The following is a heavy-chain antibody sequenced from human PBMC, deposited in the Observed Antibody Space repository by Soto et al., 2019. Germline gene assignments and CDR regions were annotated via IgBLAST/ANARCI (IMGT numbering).Heavy chain of an antibody. D-gene: IGHD2-15*01. CDR3: ARDLGYCNSSGCFRNWFDP. CDR2: ISTYDDKT. Sequence: SVKVSCKASGYSFGTHGISWVRQAPGQGLEWMGWISTYDDKTNFPQKFQGRITMTTDTSTSTAYMELRSLRSDDTAVYFCARDLGYCNSSGCFRNWFDPWGQGTLVTVSS. CDR1: GYSFGTHG. V-gene: IGHV1-18*01. J-gene: IGHJ5*02.